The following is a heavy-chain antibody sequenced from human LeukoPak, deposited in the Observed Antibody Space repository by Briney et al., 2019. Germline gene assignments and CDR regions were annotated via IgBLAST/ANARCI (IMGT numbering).Heavy chain of an antibody. CDR3: ARQPTSMVRGIIITDYYFDY. D-gene: IGHD3-10*01. CDR2: IYPSDSDT. J-gene: IGHJ4*02. V-gene: IGHV5-51*01. CDR1: GYSFTSYW. Sequence: GESLKISCKGSGYSFTSYWIGWVRQMPGKGLEWMGNIYPSDSDTRYSPSFQGQVTISADKSISTAYLQWSSLKASDTAMYYCARQPTSMVRGIIITDYYFDYWGQGTLVTVSS.